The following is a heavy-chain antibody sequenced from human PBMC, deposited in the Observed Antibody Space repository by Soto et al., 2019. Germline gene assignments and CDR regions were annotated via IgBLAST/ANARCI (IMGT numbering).Heavy chain of an antibody. CDR1: GDSISSGTYY. J-gene: IGHJ3*01. D-gene: IGHD4-4*01. V-gene: IGHV4-39*01. Sequence: SETLSLTCTVSGDSISSGTYYWDWVRQPPGEGLEWIGSIYYSWTTSYNPSLESRVTMSLDTSNNQFFLNLTSVTAADTAVYYCARHILVTKDAFDVWGQGKLVTVSS. CDR3: ARHILVTKDAFDV. CDR2: IYYSWTT.